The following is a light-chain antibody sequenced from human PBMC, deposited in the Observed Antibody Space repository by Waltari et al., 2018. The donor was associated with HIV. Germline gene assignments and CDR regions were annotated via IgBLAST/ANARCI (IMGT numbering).Light chain of an antibody. CDR1: SSDVGGYKY. CDR3: CSYAGSYTWV. Sequence: QSALTQPRSVSGSPGQSVTISCTGSSSDVGGYKYVSWYQHHPGAAPKVMLYYASKRPSGVPSRFSGSKSGNTASLTVSVLQAEDEADYYCCSYAGSYTWVFGGGTKLTVL. CDR2: YAS. V-gene: IGLV2-11*01. J-gene: IGLJ3*02.